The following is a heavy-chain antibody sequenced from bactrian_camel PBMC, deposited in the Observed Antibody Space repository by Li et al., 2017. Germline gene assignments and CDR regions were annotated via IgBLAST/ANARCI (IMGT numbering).Heavy chain of an antibody. D-gene: IGHD4*01. CDR3: GATRLACGARWISNPKAFGT. V-gene: IGHV3S58*01. CDR2: ISPMTGIT. Sequence: VQLVESGGGAVQAGGSLRLSCARSGDINSRVCVGWFRQSPGKEREGVASISPMTGITYYTDSVRGRFTISQDSTKNTFDLQMNSLKPEDTAMYYCGATRLACGARWISNPKAFGTWGQGTQVTVS. J-gene: IGHJ6*01. CDR1: GDINSRVC.